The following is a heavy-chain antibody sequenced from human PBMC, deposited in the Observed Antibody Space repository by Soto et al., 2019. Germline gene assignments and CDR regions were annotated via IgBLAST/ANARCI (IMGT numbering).Heavy chain of an antibody. Sequence: GGSLRLSCAASGFTFSSYGMHWVRQAPGKGLEWVAVIWYDGSNKYYADSVKGRFTISRDNSKNTLYLQMNSLRAEDTAVYYCARNSGSGWYGFIVGATNLGYFDYWGQGTLVTVSS. V-gene: IGHV3-33*01. D-gene: IGHD1-26*01. CDR3: ARNSGSGWYGFIVGATNLGYFDY. CDR2: IWYDGSNK. J-gene: IGHJ4*02. CDR1: GFTFSSYG.